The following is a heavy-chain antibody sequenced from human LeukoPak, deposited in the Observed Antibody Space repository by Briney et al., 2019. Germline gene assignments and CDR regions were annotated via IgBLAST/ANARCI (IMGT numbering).Heavy chain of an antibody. CDR1: GFTFSSYS. CDR2: IYTSGST. J-gene: IGHJ4*02. CDR3: ARADYYDSSGYIH. V-gene: IGHV4-4*07. D-gene: IGHD3-22*01. Sequence: GSLRLSCAASGFTFSSYSMNWIRQPAGKGLEWIGRIYTSGSTNYNPSLKSRVTMSVDTSKNQFSLKLSSVTAADTAVYYCARADYYDSSGYIHWGQGTLVTVSS.